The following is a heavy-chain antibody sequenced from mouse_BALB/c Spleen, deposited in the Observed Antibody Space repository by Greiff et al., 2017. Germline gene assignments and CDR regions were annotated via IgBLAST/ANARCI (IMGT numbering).Heavy chain of an antibody. CDR3: ARGYYGYDLFAY. CDR2: ISSGGGNT. D-gene: IGHD2-2*01. J-gene: IGHJ3*01. CDR1: GFTFSSYT. Sequence: DVKLVESGGGLVKPGGSLKLSCAASGFTFSSYTMSWVRQTPEKRLEWVATISSGGGNTYYPDSVKGRFTISRDNAKNNLYLQMSSLRSEDTALYYCARGYYGYDLFAYWGQGTLVTVSA. V-gene: IGHV5-9*03.